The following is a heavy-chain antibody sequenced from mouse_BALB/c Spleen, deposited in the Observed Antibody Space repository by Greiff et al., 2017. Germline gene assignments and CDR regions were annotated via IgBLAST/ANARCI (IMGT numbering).Heavy chain of an antibody. D-gene: IGHD2-3*01. CDR2: ISYSGST. Sequence: EVKLQESGPGLVKPSQSLSLTCTVTGYSITSDYAWNWIRQFPGNKLEWMGYISYSGSTSYNPSLKSRISITRDTSKNQFFLQLNSVTTEDTATYYCARLGWLLWYFDVWGAGTTVTVSS. CDR3: ARLGWLLWYFDV. CDR1: GYSITSDYA. J-gene: IGHJ1*01. V-gene: IGHV3-2*02.